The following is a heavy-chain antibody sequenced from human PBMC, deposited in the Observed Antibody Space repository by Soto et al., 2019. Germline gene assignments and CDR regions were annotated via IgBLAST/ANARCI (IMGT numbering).Heavy chain of an antibody. J-gene: IGHJ6*02. CDR2: ISTYNGNT. D-gene: IGHD3-22*01. Sequence: RASVKVSCKASGYTFTSLGITWVRQAPGQGLEWVGWISTYNGNTNYAQKLQGRVTMTTDTSTSTAYMELRSLRSDDTAVYYCARGDYYDSDSYYGVGGMDVWGQGTTVTVSS. V-gene: IGHV1-18*04. CDR3: ARGDYYDSDSYYGVGGMDV. CDR1: GYTFTSLG.